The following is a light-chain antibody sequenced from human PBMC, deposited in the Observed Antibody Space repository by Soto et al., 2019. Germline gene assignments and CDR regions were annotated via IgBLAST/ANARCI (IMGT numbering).Light chain of an antibody. Sequence: QSVLTQPASVSGSPGQSITISCTGTSSDVGGYNYVSWYQQHPGKAPKLMIYDVSNRPSGVSNRFSGSKSGNTASLTISGPQAEDDADYYCSTYTSSSTLDVVFGGGTKLTVL. J-gene: IGLJ2*01. V-gene: IGLV2-14*01. CDR2: DVS. CDR1: SSDVGGYNY. CDR3: STYTSSSTLDVV.